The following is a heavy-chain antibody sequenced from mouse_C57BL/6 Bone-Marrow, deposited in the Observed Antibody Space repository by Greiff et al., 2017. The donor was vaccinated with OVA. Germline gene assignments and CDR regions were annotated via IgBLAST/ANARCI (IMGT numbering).Heavy chain of an antibody. CDR2: IDPENGDT. CDR3: TTGTANWDCAY. V-gene: IGHV14-4*01. Sequence: EVQGVESGAELVRPGASVKLSCTASGFNIKDDYMHWVKQRPEQGLEWIGWIDPENGDTEYASKFQGKATITADTSSNTAYLQLSSLTSEDTAVYYCTTGTANWDCAYWGQGTLVTVSA. D-gene: IGHD4-1*01. CDR1: GFNIKDDY. J-gene: IGHJ3*01.